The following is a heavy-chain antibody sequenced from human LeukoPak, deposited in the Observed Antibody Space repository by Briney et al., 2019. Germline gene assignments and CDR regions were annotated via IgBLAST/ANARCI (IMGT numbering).Heavy chain of an antibody. CDR1: GGSISSYY. D-gene: IGHD6-25*01. CDR2: VYSSGST. J-gene: IGHJ3*02. CDR3: ARRSAAKDAFDI. V-gene: IGHV4-4*07. Sequence: SETLSLACTVSGGSISSYYWSWIRQPAGKGLECIGRVYSSGSTNYNPSLKSRVTMSIDTSKNQFSLKLTSVTAADTAVYYCARRSAAKDAFDIWGQGTMVTVSS.